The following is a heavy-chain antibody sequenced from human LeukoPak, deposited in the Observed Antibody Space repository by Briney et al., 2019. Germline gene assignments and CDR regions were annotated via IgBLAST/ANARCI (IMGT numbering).Heavy chain of an antibody. CDR2: IYTSGNT. D-gene: IGHD4-11*01. Sequence: SETLSLTCTVSGGSISSGGHYWSWIRQPAGKGLEWIGRIYTSGNTNYNPSLKSRATISVDTSKNQFSLKLSSVTAADTAVYYCARYDYSANFDYWGQGTLVTVSS. V-gene: IGHV4-61*02. J-gene: IGHJ4*02. CDR1: GGSISSGGHY. CDR3: ARYDYSANFDY.